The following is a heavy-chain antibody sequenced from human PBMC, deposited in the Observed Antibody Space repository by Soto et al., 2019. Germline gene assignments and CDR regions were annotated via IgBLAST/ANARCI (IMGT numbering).Heavy chain of an antibody. CDR3: ARQQLVRYYYYGMDV. CDR1: GFTFSSYA. Sequence: GESLKISCAASGFTFSSYAMSWVRQAPGKGLEWVSAISGSGGSTYYADSVKGRFTISRDNSKNTLYLQMNSLRAEDTAVYYCARQQLVRYYYYGMDVWGQGTTVTVSS. CDR2: ISGSGGST. V-gene: IGHV3-23*01. D-gene: IGHD6-13*01. J-gene: IGHJ6*02.